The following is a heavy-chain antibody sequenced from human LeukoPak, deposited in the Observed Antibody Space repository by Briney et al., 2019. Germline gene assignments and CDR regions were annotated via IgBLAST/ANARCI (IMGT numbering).Heavy chain of an antibody. D-gene: IGHD6-19*01. CDR1: GGSISSYY. CDR3: ARDRGIAVAGGTSEY. V-gene: IGHV4-59*01. J-gene: IGHJ4*02. Sequence: PSETLSLTCTVSGGSISSYYWSWIRQPPGKGLEWIGYIYYSGSTNYNPSLKSRVTISVDTSKNQFSLKLSSVTAADTAVYYCARDRGIAVAGGTSEYWGQGTLVTVSS. CDR2: IYYSGST.